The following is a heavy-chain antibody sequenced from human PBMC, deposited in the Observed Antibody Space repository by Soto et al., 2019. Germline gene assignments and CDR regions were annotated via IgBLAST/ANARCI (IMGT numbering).Heavy chain of an antibody. CDR1: GFTFNTYA. J-gene: IGHJ1*01. V-gene: IGHV3-23*01. CDR3: TKERGMGDTECFHH. CDR2: IRRSGRST. Sequence: EVQLLESGGGLVQPGGSLRLSCAASGFTFNTYAMSWVRQAPGKGLEGVSSIRRSGRSTYYAGSVKGRVTISRDNSESTLYLQMNRLRIEDTAVYYCTKERGMGDTECFHHWGQGVLVIVSS. D-gene: IGHD3-16*01.